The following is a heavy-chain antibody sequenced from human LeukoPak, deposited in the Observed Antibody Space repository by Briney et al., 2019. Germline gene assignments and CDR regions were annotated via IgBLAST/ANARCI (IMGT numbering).Heavy chain of an antibody. CDR2: ISYDGSNK. V-gene: IGHV3-30*01. CDR1: GFTFSSYA. Sequence: QPGGSLRLSCAASGFTFSSYAMHWVRQAPGKGLEWVAVISYDGSNKYYADSVKGRFTISRDNSKNTLYLQMNSLRAEDTAVYYCARCGQLAFIVPEYWGQGTLVTVSS. D-gene: IGHD6-6*01. CDR3: ARCGQLAFIVPEY. J-gene: IGHJ4*02.